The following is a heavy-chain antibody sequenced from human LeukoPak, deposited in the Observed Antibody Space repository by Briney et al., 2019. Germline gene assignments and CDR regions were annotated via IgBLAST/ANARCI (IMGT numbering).Heavy chain of an antibody. CDR3: ARESLPGGADDAFGI. D-gene: IGHD1-26*01. Sequence: ASVKVSCKASGYTFTDYYMHWMRQAPGQGLEWMGWINPNSGGTNYAQKFQGRVTMTRDTPISTAYMELSSLTSDDTAVYYCARESLPGGADDAFGIWGQGTMVTVSS. CDR1: GYTFTDYY. CDR2: INPNSGGT. J-gene: IGHJ3*02. V-gene: IGHV1-2*02.